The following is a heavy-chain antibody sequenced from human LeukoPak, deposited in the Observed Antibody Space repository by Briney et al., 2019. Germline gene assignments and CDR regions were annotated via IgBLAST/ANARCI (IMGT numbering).Heavy chain of an antibody. CDR2: ISYDGSNK. Sequence: GGSLRLSCAASGFTFSSYGMHWVRQAPGKGLEWVAVISYDGSNKYYADSVKGRFTTPRDISKNTLYLQMNSLRAEDTAVYYCASVNGDGAEYFQHWGQGTLVTVSS. V-gene: IGHV3-30*03. D-gene: IGHD2-21*01. CDR1: GFTFSSYG. J-gene: IGHJ1*01. CDR3: ASVNGDGAEYFQH.